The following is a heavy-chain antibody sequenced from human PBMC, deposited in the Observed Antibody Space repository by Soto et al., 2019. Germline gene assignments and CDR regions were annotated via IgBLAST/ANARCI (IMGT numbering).Heavy chain of an antibody. CDR2: ISFDGNND. J-gene: IGHJ4*02. D-gene: IGHD3-22*01. V-gene: IGHV3-30-3*01. CDR1: GFTFNSFA. CDR3: ARDLVPTYYYDSSGYPPCDY. Sequence: QVQLVESGGGVVQPGRSLRLSCAASGFTFNSFAMHWVRQAPGKGLEWVALISFDGNNDYYADSVEGRFTISRDNSKNTLYLQMNSLRAEDTAVYYCARDLVPTYYYDSSGYPPCDYWGQGTLVTVSS.